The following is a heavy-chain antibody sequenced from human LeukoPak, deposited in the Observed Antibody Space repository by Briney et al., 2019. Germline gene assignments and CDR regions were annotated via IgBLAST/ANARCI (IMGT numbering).Heavy chain of an antibody. J-gene: IGHJ6*03. CDR3: ARGGFGEQFYYYYYYMDV. V-gene: IGHV1-69*13. CDR1: GGTFSSYA. D-gene: IGHD3-10*01. CDR2: IIPIFGTA. Sequence: SVTVSCTASGGTFSSYAISWVRQAPGRGLEWMGGIIPIFGTANYAQKFQGRVTITADESTSTAYMELSSLRSEDTAVYYCARGGFGEQFYYYYYYMDVWGKGTTVTVSS.